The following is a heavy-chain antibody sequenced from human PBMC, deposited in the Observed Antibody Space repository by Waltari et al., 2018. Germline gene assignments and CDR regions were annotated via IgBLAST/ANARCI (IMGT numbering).Heavy chain of an antibody. D-gene: IGHD2-2*01. CDR3: ARDLTDCSSTSCFSFDY. V-gene: IGHV3-21*01. CDR1: GFTFSSYS. J-gene: IGHJ4*02. Sequence: EVQLVESGGGLVKPGGSLRLSCAASGFTFSSYSMNWVRQAPGKGLEWVSSISSRSRYIDYADAVKGRFTISRDNAKNSLYLQMNSLRAEDTAVYYCARDLTDCSSTSCFSFDYWGQGTLVTVSS. CDR2: ISSRSRYI.